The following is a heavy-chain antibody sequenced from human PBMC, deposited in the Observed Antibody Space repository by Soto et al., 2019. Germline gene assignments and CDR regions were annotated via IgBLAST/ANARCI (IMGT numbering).Heavy chain of an antibody. J-gene: IGHJ6*02. CDR2: IGIVADT. Sequence: EVQLVESGGGLVQPGGSLRLSCAASGFTFNSYDMHWVRQVAGKGLEGVSAIGIVADTFYGDSVKGRFTISRENAKNSLYLQMNSLRAVDTAVYYCARGTYCSGATCNFSGLDVWGQGTTVTVSS. CDR3: ARGTYCSGATCNFSGLDV. V-gene: IGHV3-13*01. CDR1: GFTFNSYD. D-gene: IGHD2-15*01.